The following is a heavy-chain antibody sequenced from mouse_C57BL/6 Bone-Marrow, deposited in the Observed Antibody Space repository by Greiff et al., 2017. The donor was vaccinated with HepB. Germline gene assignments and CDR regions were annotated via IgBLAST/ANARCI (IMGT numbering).Heavy chain of an antibody. CDR3: ARERAYDYSHWCFDV. CDR2: INYDGSST. V-gene: IGHV5-16*01. D-gene: IGHD2-4*01. CDR1: GFTFSDYY. J-gene: IGHJ1*03. Sequence: EVQLVESEGGLVQPGSSMKLSCTASGFTFSDYYMAWVRQVPEKGLEWVANINYDGSSTYYLDSLKSRFIISRDNAKNILYLQMSSLKSEDTATYYCARERAYDYSHWCFDVWGTGTTVTVSS.